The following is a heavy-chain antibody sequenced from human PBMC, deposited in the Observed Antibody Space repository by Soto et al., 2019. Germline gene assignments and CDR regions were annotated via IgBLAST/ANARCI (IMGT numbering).Heavy chain of an antibody. J-gene: IGHJ3*02. D-gene: IGHD3-10*01. Sequence: ASVKVSCKASGYTFTSYGISWVRQAPGQGLEWMGWISAYNGNTNYAQKLQGRVTMTTDTSTSTAYMELSSLRSEDTAVYYCARDYYGSGSNLDAFDIWGQGTMVTVSS. CDR1: GYTFTSYG. CDR3: ARDYYGSGSNLDAFDI. V-gene: IGHV1-18*01. CDR2: ISAYNGNT.